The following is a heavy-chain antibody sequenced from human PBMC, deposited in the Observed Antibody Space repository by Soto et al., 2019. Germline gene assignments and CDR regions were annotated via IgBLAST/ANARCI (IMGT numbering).Heavy chain of an antibody. D-gene: IGHD3-22*01. J-gene: IGHJ4*02. CDR1: GFTLRTYG. Sequence: PGGSLRLSCVASGFTLRTYGMHWVRQAPGKXLEWVAVIWDDGTNKDYADSVKGRFTISRDISKNTLYLQLNSLRAEDTAVYYCARGVSDSSGYTLRNFDFWGQGTLVTVSS. CDR3: ARGVSDSSGYTLRNFDF. CDR2: IWDDGTNK. V-gene: IGHV3-33*01.